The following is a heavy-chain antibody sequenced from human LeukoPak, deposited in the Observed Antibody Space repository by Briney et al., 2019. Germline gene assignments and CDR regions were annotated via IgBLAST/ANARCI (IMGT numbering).Heavy chain of an antibody. CDR3: ARKRVVKHRGAFDI. CDR2: INHSGST. CDR1: GGSFSGYY. V-gene: IGHV4-34*01. J-gene: IGHJ3*02. Sequence: PETLSLTCAVYGGSFSGYYWSWIRQPPGKGLEWIGEINHSGSTNYNPSLKSRVTTSVDTSKNQFSLKLSSVTAADTAVYYCARKRVVKHRGAFDIWGQGTMVTVSS. D-gene: IGHD3-22*01.